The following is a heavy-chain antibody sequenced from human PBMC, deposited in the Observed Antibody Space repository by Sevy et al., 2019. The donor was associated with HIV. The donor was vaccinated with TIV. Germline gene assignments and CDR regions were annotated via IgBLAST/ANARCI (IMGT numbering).Heavy chain of an antibody. CDR1: GFTFSSYA. CDR3: AKGWRYCSSTSCPPRYYYMDV. CDR2: ISGSGGST. V-gene: IGHV3-23*01. Sequence: GGSLRLSCAASGFTFSSYAMSWVRQAPGKGLEWVSAISGSGGSTYYADCVKGRFTISRDNSKNTLYLQMNSLRAEDTAVYYCAKGWRYCSSTSCPPRYYYMDVWGKGTTVTVSS. D-gene: IGHD2-2*01. J-gene: IGHJ6*03.